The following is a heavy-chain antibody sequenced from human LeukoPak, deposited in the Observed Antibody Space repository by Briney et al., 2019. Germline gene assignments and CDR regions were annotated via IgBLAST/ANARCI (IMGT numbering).Heavy chain of an antibody. CDR1: GFTFSSYA. V-gene: IGHV3-23*01. CDR3: AKGGRLYYDFWSGQHYFDY. D-gene: IGHD3-3*01. Sequence: GGSLRLSCAASGFTFSSYAMSWVRQAPGKGLEWVSAISGSGGGTYYADSVKGRFTISRDNSKNTLYLQMNSLRAEDTAVYYCAKGGRLYYDFWSGQHYFDYWGQGTLVTISS. J-gene: IGHJ4*02. CDR2: ISGSGGGT.